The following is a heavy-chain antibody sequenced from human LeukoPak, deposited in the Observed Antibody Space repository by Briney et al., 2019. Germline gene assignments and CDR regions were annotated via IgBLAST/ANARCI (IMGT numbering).Heavy chain of an antibody. V-gene: IGHV3-30*02. Sequence: PGGSLRLSCAASGFTFSGSGMHWVRQAPGKGLEWVTFIRYDGSNKYYTDSVKGRFTISRDNSKNTLYLQMNSLRAEDTAVYYCARDRSYHEPYFDYWGQGTLVTVSS. CDR1: GFTFSGSG. J-gene: IGHJ4*02. CDR3: ARDRSYHEPYFDY. CDR2: IRYDGSNK. D-gene: IGHD3-10*01.